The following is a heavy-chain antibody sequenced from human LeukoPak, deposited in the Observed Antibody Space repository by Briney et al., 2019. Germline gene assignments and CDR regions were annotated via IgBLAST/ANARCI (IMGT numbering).Heavy chain of an antibody. V-gene: IGHV3-11*06. J-gene: IGHJ4*02. CDR2: ITSANSYT. CDR1: GFTSNDYP. D-gene: IGHD3-22*01. CDR3: ATSYFDSSGYLQYFDD. Sequence: GSLRLSCAASGFTSNDYPMSWIRQAPGKGLERVACITSANSYTDYADSVKGRFTISRDNPKKSLYLQMNSLRDEDTAVYYCATSYFDSSGYLQYFDDWGQGTLVTVSS.